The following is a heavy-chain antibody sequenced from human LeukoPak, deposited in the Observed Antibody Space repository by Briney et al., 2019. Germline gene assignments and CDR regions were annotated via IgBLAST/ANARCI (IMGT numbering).Heavy chain of an antibody. J-gene: IGHJ4*02. CDR1: GFTFSSYS. CDR3: ARGERGLYCSSTSCYPVL. D-gene: IGHD2-2*01. Sequence: GSLRLSFAASGFTFSSYSMNWVRQAPGKGLEWVSSISSSSSYIYYADSVKGRFTISRDNAKNSLHLQMNSLRAEDTAVYYCARGERGLYCSSTSCYPVLGGQGTLVTVSA. V-gene: IGHV3-21*01. CDR2: ISSSSSYI.